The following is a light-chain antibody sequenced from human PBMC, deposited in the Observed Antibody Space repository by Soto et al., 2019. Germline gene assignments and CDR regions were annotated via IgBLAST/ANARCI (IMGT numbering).Light chain of an antibody. CDR2: DTS. V-gene: IGKV3-11*01. CDR1: QSVRNY. J-gene: IGKJ4*01. CDR3: QQRSSWPLT. Sequence: EIVLTQSPATLSLSPGERATLSGRASQSVRNYLAWYQQKRGQAPRLLIYDTSNRATGIPARFSGSGSGTDFTLTISSLEPEDFAVYYGQQRSSWPLTFGGGTKVEI.